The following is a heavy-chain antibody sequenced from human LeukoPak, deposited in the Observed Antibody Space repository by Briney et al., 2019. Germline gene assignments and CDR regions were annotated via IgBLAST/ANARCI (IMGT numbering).Heavy chain of an antibody. J-gene: IGHJ5*02. CDR2: IYNSGST. V-gene: IGHV4-59*01. CDR1: GGSISSDY. Sequence: PSETLSLTCTVSGGSISSDYWSRIRQPPGKGLGWIGYIYNSGSTNYNPSLKSRVTISVDTSKNQFSLKLSSVTAADTAVYYCARDLGRDRSWFDPWGQGTLVTVSS. D-gene: IGHD7-27*01. CDR3: ARDLGRDRSWFDP.